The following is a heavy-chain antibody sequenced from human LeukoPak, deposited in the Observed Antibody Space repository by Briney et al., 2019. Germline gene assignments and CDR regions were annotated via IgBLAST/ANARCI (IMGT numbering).Heavy chain of an antibody. CDR2: ISYDGSNK. J-gene: IGHJ4*02. CDR3: AASRGFWSGLDFDY. Sequence: PGGSLRLSCAASGFTFSSYGMHWVRQGPGKGLEWVAVISYDGSNKYYADSVKGRFTISRDNSKNTLCLQMNSLRAEDTAVYYCAASRGFWSGLDFDYWGQGTLVTVSS. V-gene: IGHV3-30*03. D-gene: IGHD3-3*01. CDR1: GFTFSSYG.